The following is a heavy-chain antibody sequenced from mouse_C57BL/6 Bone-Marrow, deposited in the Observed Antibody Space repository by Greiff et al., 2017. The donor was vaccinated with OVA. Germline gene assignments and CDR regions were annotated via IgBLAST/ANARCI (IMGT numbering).Heavy chain of an antibody. CDR3: ASLYYDYDHYDY. J-gene: IGHJ2*01. CDR1: GFTFTDYY. CDR2: IRNKANGYTT. D-gene: IGHD2-4*01. Sequence: EVQGVESGGGLVQPGGSLSLSCAASGFTFTDYYMSWVRQPPGQALEWLGFIRNKANGYTTEYSASVKGRFTISRDNSHSILYLQMNALRAEDSATYYCASLYYDYDHYDYWGQGTTLTVSS. V-gene: IGHV7-3*01.